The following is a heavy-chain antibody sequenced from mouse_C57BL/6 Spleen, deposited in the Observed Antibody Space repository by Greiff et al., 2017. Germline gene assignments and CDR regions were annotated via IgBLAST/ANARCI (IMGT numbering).Heavy chain of an antibody. CDR3: ARDGGGYYFAY. CDR2: IDPSDSYT. CDR1: GYTFTSYW. V-gene: IGHV1-69*01. Sequence: VKLQQPGAELVMPGASVKLSCKASGYTFTSYWMHWVKQRPGQGLEWIGEIDPSDSYTNYNQKFKGKSTLTVDKSSSTAYMQLSSLTSEDSAVYYCARDGGGYYFAYWGQGTLVTVSA. D-gene: IGHD2-3*01. J-gene: IGHJ3*01.